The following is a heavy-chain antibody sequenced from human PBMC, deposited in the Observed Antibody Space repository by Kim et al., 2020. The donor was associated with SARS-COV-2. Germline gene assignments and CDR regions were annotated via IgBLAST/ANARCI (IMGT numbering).Heavy chain of an antibody. J-gene: IGHJ4*02. CDR3: AKLGVRIATAGIDY. Sequence: GGSLRLSCAASGFSFSIYVMYWVRQAPGKGLEWVSAITESSGSATYVDTVKGRFIISRDDSKNTVYLQMNRLRAEDTAVYYCAKLGVRIATAGIDYWGQGALVTVSS. CDR1: GFSFSIYV. V-gene: IGHV3-23*01. CDR2: ITESSGSA. D-gene: IGHD6-13*01.